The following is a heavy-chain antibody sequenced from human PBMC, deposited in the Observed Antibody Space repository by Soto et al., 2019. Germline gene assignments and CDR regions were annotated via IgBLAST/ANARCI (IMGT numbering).Heavy chain of an antibody. CDR1: GSTFSSYG. D-gene: IGHD6-6*01. CDR2: ISYDGSNK. V-gene: IGHV3-30*18. CDR3: AKDLEKQLVPEYYYGMDV. J-gene: IGHJ6*02. Sequence: GGSLRLSCAASGSTFSSYGMHWVRQAPGKGLEWVAVISYDGSNKYYADSVKGRFTISRDNSKNTLYLQMNSLRAEDTAVYHCAKDLEKQLVPEYYYGMDVWGQGTTVTVSS.